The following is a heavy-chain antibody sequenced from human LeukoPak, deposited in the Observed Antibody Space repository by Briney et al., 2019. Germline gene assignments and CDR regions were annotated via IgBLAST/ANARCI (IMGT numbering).Heavy chain of an antibody. CDR3: ARDRLEWLFYGMDV. D-gene: IGHD3-3*01. CDR1: GGSFSGYY. Sequence: PSETLSLTCAVYGGSFSGYYWSWIRQPPGKGLEWIGEINHSGSTNYNPSLKSRVTISVDTSKNQFSLKLSSVTAADTAVYYCARDRLEWLFYGMDVWGQGTTVTVSS. V-gene: IGHV4-34*01. J-gene: IGHJ6*02. CDR2: INHSGST.